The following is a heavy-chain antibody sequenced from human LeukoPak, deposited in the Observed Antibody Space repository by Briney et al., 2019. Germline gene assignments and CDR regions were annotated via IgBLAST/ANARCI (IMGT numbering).Heavy chain of an antibody. D-gene: IGHD6-6*01. V-gene: IGHV3-48*01. Sequence: PGGSLRLSCAASGFTFSSYSMNWVRQAPGRGLEWVSYISSSSTIYYADSVKGRFTISRDNAKNSLYLQMNSLRAEDTAVYYCATDSIAAPLDYWGQGTLVTVSS. CDR3: ATDSIAAPLDY. J-gene: IGHJ4*02. CDR2: ISSSSTI. CDR1: GFTFSSYS.